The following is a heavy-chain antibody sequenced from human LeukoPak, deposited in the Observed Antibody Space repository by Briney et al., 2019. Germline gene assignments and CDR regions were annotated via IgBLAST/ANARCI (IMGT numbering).Heavy chain of an antibody. CDR2: ISRSSNQI. Sequence: GGSLRLSCAASGFTFSSDIMKWVRQAPGKGVEWVSSISRSSNQIYYADSVKDQFTISRDNAKNSLYLQMNSLRAEDTAVDYCARDKSSIGAFDIWGQGTMVTVSS. V-gene: IGHV3-21*01. CDR1: GFTFSSDI. CDR3: ARDKSSIGAFDI. D-gene: IGHD3-3*02. J-gene: IGHJ3*02.